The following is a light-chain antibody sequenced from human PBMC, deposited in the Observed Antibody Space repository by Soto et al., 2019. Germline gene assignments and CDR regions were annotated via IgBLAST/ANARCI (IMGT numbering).Light chain of an antibody. CDR1: QDIRND. Sequence: IQMAQSPSSLSVSVAARVTITCRERQDIRNDLGWYQQKPGKAPKRLINAASSRQTGVPSRFSGSGSGTDFTLTISSLQPEDFATYYCQQDYSYPRTFGQGTKVDIK. CDR2: AAS. CDR3: QQDYSYPRT. J-gene: IGKJ1*01. V-gene: IGKV1-6*01.